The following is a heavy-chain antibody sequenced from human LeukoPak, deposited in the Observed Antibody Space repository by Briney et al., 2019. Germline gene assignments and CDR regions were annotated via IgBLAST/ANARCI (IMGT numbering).Heavy chain of an antibody. J-gene: IGHJ3*02. CDR2: ISRSSSYI. V-gene: IGHV3-21*01. CDR1: GFTVSTNF. D-gene: IGHD4-11*01. Sequence: GGSLRLSCAASGFTVSTNFMSWVRQAPGKGLEWVSSISRSSSYIYYADSVKGRFTISRDNAKNSLYLQMNSLRAEDTAVYYCARDLTVTTSNLDAFDIWGQGTMVTVSS. CDR3: ARDLTVTTSNLDAFDI.